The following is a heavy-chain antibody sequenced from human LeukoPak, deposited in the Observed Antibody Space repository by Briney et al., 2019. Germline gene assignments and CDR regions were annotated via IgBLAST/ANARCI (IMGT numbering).Heavy chain of an antibody. V-gene: IGHV3-66*01. J-gene: IGHJ4*02. Sequence: GGSLRLSCAASGFTVSSNYTSWVRQAPGKGLEWVSVIYSGGSTYYADSVKGRFTISRDNSKNTLYLQMNSLRAEDTAVYYCARVTTLYYYFDYWGQGTLVTVSS. D-gene: IGHD4-17*01. CDR1: GFTVSSNY. CDR3: ARVTTLYYYFDY. CDR2: IYSGGST.